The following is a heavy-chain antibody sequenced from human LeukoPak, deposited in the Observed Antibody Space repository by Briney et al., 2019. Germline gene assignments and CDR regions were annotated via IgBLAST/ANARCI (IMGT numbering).Heavy chain of an antibody. D-gene: IGHD3-22*01. CDR2: INHSGST. Sequence: SETQSLTCAVYGGSFSGYYWSWIRQPPGKGLEWIGEINHSGSTNYNPSLKSRVTISVDTSKNQFSLKLSSVTAADTAVYYCARGRSGYYYDSSGLGYWGQGTLVTVSS. J-gene: IGHJ4*02. CDR1: GGSFSGYY. CDR3: ARGRSGYYYDSSGLGY. V-gene: IGHV4-34*01.